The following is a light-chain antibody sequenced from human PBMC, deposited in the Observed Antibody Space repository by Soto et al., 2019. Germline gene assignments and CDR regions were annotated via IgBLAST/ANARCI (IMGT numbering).Light chain of an antibody. V-gene: IGKV3-11*01. CDR1: HSVSSSY. Sequence: EIVLAQSPGTLSLSPGERATLSCRASHSVSSSYLAWYQQKPGQAPRLLIYGASNTATGIPARFSGSGSGTDFTLTISSIEPEDFAVYYCQQRNNWPLTFGGGTKVDI. CDR2: GAS. CDR3: QQRNNWPLT. J-gene: IGKJ4*01.